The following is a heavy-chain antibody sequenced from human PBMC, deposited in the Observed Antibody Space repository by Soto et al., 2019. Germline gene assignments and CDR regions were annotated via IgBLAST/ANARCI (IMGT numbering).Heavy chain of an antibody. Sequence: ASETLSLTCAVYGGSFSCYYWSWIRQPPGKGLEWIGEINHSGSTNYNPSLKSRVTISVDTSKNQFSLKLSSVTAADTAVYYCARGGYYRDAFDIWGQGTMVTVSS. CDR2: INHSGST. CDR3: ARGGYYRDAFDI. V-gene: IGHV4-34*01. J-gene: IGHJ3*02. D-gene: IGHD2-8*01. CDR1: GGSFSCYY.